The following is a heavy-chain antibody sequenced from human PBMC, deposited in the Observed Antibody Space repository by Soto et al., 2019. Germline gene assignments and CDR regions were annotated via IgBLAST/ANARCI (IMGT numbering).Heavy chain of an antibody. CDR2: ISAYNGNT. J-gene: IGHJ4*02. Sequence: QVQLVQSGAEVRRPGASVKVSCKASGYTFASYGISWVRQAPGQGLEWMEWISAYNGNTNYAHKLQGRVTMTTETSTTTAYMELRSLRSDDTAVYYCARAVGYSYGFDYWGQGTLVTVSS. CDR1: GYTFASYG. CDR3: ARAVGYSYGFDY. D-gene: IGHD5-18*01. V-gene: IGHV1-18*01.